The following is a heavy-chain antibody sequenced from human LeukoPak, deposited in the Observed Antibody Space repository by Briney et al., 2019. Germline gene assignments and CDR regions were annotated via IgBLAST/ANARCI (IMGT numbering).Heavy chain of an antibody. V-gene: IGHV3-15*07. CDR3: ATEVIIAVTGNDY. J-gene: IGHJ4*02. CDR1: GFTFSNIW. CDR2: IRSKTHGETI. Sequence: GGSLRLSCAASGFTFSNIWMNWVRQAPGKGLEWVGRIRSKTHGETIDYAAPVRGRFTISRDDSKNTLYLQLNSLKTEDTAVYYCATEVIIAVTGNDYWGQGSLVTVSS. D-gene: IGHD6-19*01.